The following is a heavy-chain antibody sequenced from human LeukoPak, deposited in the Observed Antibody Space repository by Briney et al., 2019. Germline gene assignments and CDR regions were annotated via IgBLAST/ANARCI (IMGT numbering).Heavy chain of an antibody. CDR1: GFTFDDYA. CDR2: ISWNSGSI. Sequence: SLRLSCAASGFTFDDYAMHWVRQAPGKGLEWVSGISWNSGSIGYADSVKGRFTISRDNAKNSLYPQMNSLRAEDTALYYCAKDISAMIVTVFDYWGQGTLVTVSS. D-gene: IGHD3-22*01. J-gene: IGHJ4*02. CDR3: AKDISAMIVTVFDY. V-gene: IGHV3-9*01.